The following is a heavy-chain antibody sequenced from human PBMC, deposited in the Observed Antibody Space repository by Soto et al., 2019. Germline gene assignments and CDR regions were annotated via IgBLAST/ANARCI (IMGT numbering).Heavy chain of an antibody. CDR3: ARRRGQGFYYYGMDV. Sequence: QITLKESGPTLVKPTQTLTLTCTVSGFSLSTSGVGVSWIGQPPGKTLEWLALIYWNDDKRYSPSLKSRLTITKDTSKNQVVLTMTNMDPVDTATYYCARRRGQGFYYYGMDVWGQGTTVTVSS. D-gene: IGHD2-15*01. CDR1: GFSLSTSGVG. CDR2: IYWNDDK. V-gene: IGHV2-5*01. J-gene: IGHJ6*02.